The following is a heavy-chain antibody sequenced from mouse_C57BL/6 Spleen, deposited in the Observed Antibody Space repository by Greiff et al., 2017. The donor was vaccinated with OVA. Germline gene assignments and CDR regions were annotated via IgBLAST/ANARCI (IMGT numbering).Heavy chain of an antibody. CDR2: IYPGDGDT. V-gene: IGHV1-82*01. J-gene: IGHJ3*01. D-gene: IGHD2-2*01. Sequence: VKLQESGPELVKPGASVKISCKASGYAFSSSWMNWVKQRPGKGLEWIGRIYPGDGDTNYNGKFKGKATLTADKSSSTAYMQLSSLTSEDAAVYFCARGYGYDEGSWFAYWGQGTLVTVSA. CDR1: GYAFSSSW. CDR3: ARGYGYDEGSWFAY.